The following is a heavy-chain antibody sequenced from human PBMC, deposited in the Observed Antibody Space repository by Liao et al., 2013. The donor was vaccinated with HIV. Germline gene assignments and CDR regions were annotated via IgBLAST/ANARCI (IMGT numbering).Heavy chain of an antibody. CDR3: ANTRGAVRKLVWFDS. J-gene: IGHJ5*01. D-gene: IGHD3-10*01. CDR2: IYYTGST. CDR1: GGSISSSSYY. V-gene: IGHV4-39*07. Sequence: QLQLQESGPGLVKPSETLSLTCTVSGGSISSSSYYWGWIRQPPGKGLEWIGSIYYTGSTYYNPSLKSRVTISVDTSKNQFSLKLSSVTAADTAVYYCANTRGAVRKLVWFDSWGQGTLVTVSS.